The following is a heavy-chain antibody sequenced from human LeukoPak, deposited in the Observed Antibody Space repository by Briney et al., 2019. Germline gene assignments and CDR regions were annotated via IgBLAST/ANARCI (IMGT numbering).Heavy chain of an antibody. J-gene: IGHJ4*02. CDR2: IYRGGST. CDR1: GFTVGSNY. D-gene: IGHD6-13*01. Sequence: PGGSLRLSCAASGFTVGSNYMSWVRQAPGKGLEWVSIIYRGGSTNYADSVKGRFTISRDNSKSTLYPQINRLRAEDTAVYYCAKSAQYSTTWMDNWGQGSLVTVSS. CDR3: AKSAQYSTTWMDN. V-gene: IGHV3-53*01.